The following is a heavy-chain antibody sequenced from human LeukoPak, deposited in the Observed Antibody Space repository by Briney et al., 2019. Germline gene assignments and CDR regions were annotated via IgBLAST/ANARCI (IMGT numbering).Heavy chain of an antibody. CDR1: GGSVSNRSYY. J-gene: IGHJ6*03. D-gene: IGHD1-26*01. V-gene: IGHV4-39*01. CDR3: ARATARYMDV. Sequence: PSETLSLTCSLSGGSVSNRSYYWGWVRQPPGKGLEWIGFVHYSGITHYNLSLKSQVSISADTSNKQFSLSLTSVTAKDTAIYFCARATARYMDVWGTGITVTVSS. CDR2: VHYSGIT.